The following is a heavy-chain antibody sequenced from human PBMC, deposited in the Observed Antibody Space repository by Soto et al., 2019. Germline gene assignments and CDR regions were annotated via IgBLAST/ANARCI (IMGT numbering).Heavy chain of an antibody. CDR3: ASGSYIVATFGLDY. J-gene: IGHJ4*02. D-gene: IGHD5-12*01. V-gene: IGHV1-69*01. CDR2: IIPIFGTA. Sequence: QVQLVQSGAEVKKPGSSVKVSCKASGGTFSSYAISWVRQAPGQALEWMGGIIPIFGTANYAQKFQGRVTITADHSTITGRLELSSLSTEDTVVYYCASGSYIVATFGLDYWGQGTLVTVA. CDR1: GGTFSSYA.